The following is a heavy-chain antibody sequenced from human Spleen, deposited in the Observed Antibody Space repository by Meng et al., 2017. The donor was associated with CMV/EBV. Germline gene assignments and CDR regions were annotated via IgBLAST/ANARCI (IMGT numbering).Heavy chain of an antibody. CDR1: GFTISNNY. CDR2: IYSDGRT. J-gene: IGHJ4*02. CDR3: ARDGLGYCSSISCYGLDY. Sequence: GGSLRLSCAAAGFTISNNYMIWVRQAPGKGLEWVSFIYSDGRTYHADSVKGRFTISRDNAKNSLYLQMNSLRAEDTAVYYCARDGLGYCSSISCYGLDYWGQGTLVTVSS. D-gene: IGHD2-2*01. V-gene: IGHV3-53*01.